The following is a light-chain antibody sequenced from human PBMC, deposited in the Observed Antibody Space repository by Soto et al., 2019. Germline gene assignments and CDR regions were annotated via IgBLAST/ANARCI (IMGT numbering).Light chain of an antibody. CDR1: QNINNY. V-gene: IGKV1-33*01. CDR2: DAS. Sequence: IKMTQSPASVCASVGARVTITCQASQNINNYLNWYQQKPGRAPKLLIYDASNLEAGVPSRFRGSGSGTDFTFTISRLQPEDIATYYCQQYENLPTFGQGTRLEIK. CDR3: QQYENLPT. J-gene: IGKJ5*01.